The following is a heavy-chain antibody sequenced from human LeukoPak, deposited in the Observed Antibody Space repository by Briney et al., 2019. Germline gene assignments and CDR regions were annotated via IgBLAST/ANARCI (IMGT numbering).Heavy chain of an antibody. Sequence: PSETLSLTCAVYGGSFSGYYWSWIRQPPGKGLEWIGEINHSGSTNYNPSLKSRVTISVDTSKNQFSLKLSSVTAADTAVYYCARGAGGGRYYYGSGSYLAWFDPWGQGTLVTVSS. CDR1: GGSFSGYY. CDR2: INHSGST. CDR3: ARGAGGGRYYYGSGSYLAWFDP. V-gene: IGHV4-34*01. D-gene: IGHD3-10*01. J-gene: IGHJ5*02.